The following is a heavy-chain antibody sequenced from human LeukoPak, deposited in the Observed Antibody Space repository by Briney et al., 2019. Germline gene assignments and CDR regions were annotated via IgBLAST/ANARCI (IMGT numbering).Heavy chain of an antibody. CDR2: ISYDGSNK. CDR3: ARGYNWNYYYYYGMDV. D-gene: IGHD1-20*01. CDR1: GFTFSSYA. J-gene: IGHJ6*02. V-gene: IGHV3-30*14. Sequence: GRSLRLSCAASGFTFSSYAMRWVRQAPGKGLEWVAVISYDGSNKYYADSVKGRFTISRDNSKNTLYLQMNSLRAEDTAVYYCARGYNWNYYYYYGMDVWGQGTTVTVSS.